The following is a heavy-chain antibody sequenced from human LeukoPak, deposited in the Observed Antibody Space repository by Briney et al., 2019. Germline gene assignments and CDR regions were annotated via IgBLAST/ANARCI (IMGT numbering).Heavy chain of an antibody. D-gene: IGHD3-16*01. CDR2: IYHSGST. CDR1: GGSISSYY. Sequence: SETLSLTCTVSGGSISSYYWGWIRQPPGKGLEWIGYIYHSGSTNNNPSLKSRVTISVDTSKNQFSLKLSSVTAADTAVYYCARTYYDYVWGTGYFDHWGQGTLVTVSS. J-gene: IGHJ4*02. V-gene: IGHV4-59*08. CDR3: ARTYYDYVWGTGYFDH.